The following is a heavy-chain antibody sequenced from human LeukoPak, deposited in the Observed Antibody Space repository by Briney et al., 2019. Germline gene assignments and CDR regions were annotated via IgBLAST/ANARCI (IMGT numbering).Heavy chain of an antibody. Sequence: GGSLRLSCAASGFTLRSYAMNWVRQAPGEGLEWVSAISGSDGNTYYADSVKGRFTISRDDSKNTLYLQMNRLRAEDTALYYCAKAATFYYGSDLWGQGILAAVSS. CDR3: AKAATFYYGSDL. CDR1: GFTLRSYA. J-gene: IGHJ4*02. D-gene: IGHD3-10*01. V-gene: IGHV3-23*01. CDR2: ISGSDGNT.